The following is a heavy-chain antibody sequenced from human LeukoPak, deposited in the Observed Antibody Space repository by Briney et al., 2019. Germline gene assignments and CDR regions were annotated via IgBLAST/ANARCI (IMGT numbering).Heavy chain of an antibody. J-gene: IGHJ5*02. Sequence: AASVKVSCKASGYTFTSYAMNWVRQAPGQGLEWMGWINTNTGNPTYAQGFTGRFVFSLDTSVSTAYLQISSLKAEDTAVYYCARKSSSGWYDWFDPWGQGTLVTVSS. CDR3: ARKSSSGWYDWFDP. CDR2: INTNTGNP. D-gene: IGHD6-19*01. V-gene: IGHV7-4-1*02. CDR1: GYTFTSYA.